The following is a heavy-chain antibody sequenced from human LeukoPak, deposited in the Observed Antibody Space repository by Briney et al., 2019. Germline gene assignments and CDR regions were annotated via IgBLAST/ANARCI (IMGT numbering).Heavy chain of an antibody. D-gene: IGHD2-15*01. CDR1: GYTFTNYG. Sequence: ASVKVSCKASGYTFTNYGISWVRQAPGQGLEWMGWISAYNGNTNYAQKLQGRVTMTTDTSTSTAYMELRNLRSDDTAVYYCARVRCSGGSCYSNFDYWGQGTLVTVSS. J-gene: IGHJ4*02. V-gene: IGHV1-18*01. CDR3: ARVRCSGGSCYSNFDY. CDR2: ISAYNGNT.